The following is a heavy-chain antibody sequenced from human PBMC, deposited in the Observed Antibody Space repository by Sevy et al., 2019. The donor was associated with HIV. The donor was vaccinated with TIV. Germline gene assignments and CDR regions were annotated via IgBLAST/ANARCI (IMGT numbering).Heavy chain of an antibody. J-gene: IGHJ6*02. Sequence: ASVKVSCKASGYTFTSYGISWVRQAPGQGLEWMGWISAYNGNTNYAQKLQGRVTMATDTSTSTAYMELRSLRSDDTAVYYCAREFGSGRYLHYYYYYGMDVWGQGTTVTVSS. D-gene: IGHD3-10*01. CDR1: GYTFTSYG. V-gene: IGHV1-18*01. CDR3: AREFGSGRYLHYYYYYGMDV. CDR2: ISAYNGNT.